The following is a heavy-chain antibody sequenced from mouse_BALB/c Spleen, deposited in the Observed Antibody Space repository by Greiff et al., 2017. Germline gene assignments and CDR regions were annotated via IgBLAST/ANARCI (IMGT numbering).Heavy chain of an antibody. Sequence: VQLQESGPGLVAPSQSLSITCTVSGFSLTGYGVNWVRQPPGKGLEWLGMIWGDGSTDYNSALKSRLSISKDNSKSQVFLKMNSLQTDDTARYYCARDRDDYDDAMDYWGQGTSVTVSS. CDR1: GFSLTGYG. CDR2: IWGDGST. V-gene: IGHV2-6-7*01. D-gene: IGHD2-4*01. CDR3: ARDRDDYDDAMDY. J-gene: IGHJ4*01.